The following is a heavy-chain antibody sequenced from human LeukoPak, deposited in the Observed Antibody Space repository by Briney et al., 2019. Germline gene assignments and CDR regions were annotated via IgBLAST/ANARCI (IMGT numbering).Heavy chain of an antibody. V-gene: IGHV3-23*01. CDR1: GFTFNTND. Sequence: GGSLRLSCAASGFTFNTNDMSWVRQAPGKGLEWVSAISGSGGSTYYADSVKGRFTISRDNSKNTLYLQMNSLRAEDTAVYYCAKEGGTMVRGKGYYYMDVWGKGTTVTISS. CDR3: AKEGGTMVRGKGYYYMDV. CDR2: ISGSGGST. D-gene: IGHD3-10*01. J-gene: IGHJ6*03.